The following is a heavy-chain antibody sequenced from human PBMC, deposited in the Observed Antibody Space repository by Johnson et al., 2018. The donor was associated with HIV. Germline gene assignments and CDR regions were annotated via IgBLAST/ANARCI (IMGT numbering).Heavy chain of an antibody. CDR3: AREGEWERRNLHAFDI. V-gene: IGHV3-9*03. CDR2: INWNSGTI. D-gene: IGHD1-26*01. Sequence: VESGGGVVQPGRSLRLSCAASGFTFSSYAMHWVRQAPGKGLEWVSGINWNSGTIVYADSVKGRFTISRDNAKNSMYLQMNSLRAEDMALYYCAREGEWERRNLHAFDIWGQGTMVTVSS. CDR1: GFTFSSYA. J-gene: IGHJ3*02.